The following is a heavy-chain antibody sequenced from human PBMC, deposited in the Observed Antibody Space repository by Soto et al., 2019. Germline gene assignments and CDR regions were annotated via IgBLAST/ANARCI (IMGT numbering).Heavy chain of an antibody. Sequence: GGSLRLSCAASGFTFSDYYMSWIRQAPGKGLEWVSYISSSGSTIYYADSVKGRFTISRDNAKNSLYLQMNSLRAEDTAVYYCARDWCSGGSCLDAFDIWGQGTMVTVSS. V-gene: IGHV3-11*01. J-gene: IGHJ3*02. CDR1: GFTFSDYY. D-gene: IGHD2-15*01. CDR2: ISSSGSTI. CDR3: ARDWCSGGSCLDAFDI.